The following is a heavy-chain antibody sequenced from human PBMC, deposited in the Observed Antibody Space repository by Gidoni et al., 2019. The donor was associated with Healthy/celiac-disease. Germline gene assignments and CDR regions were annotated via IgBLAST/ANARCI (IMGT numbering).Heavy chain of an antibody. CDR3: TTEAAAFLSGSYWYGMDV. V-gene: IGHV3-15*01. CDR2: IKSKTDGGTT. Sequence: EVQLVESGGGLVKPGGSLILSCAASGFTFSNAWMSWVRQAPGKGLEWVGRIKSKTDGGTTDYAAPVKGRFTISRDDSKNTLYLQMNSLKTEDTAVYYCTTEAAAFLSGSYWYGMDVWGQGTTVTVSS. J-gene: IGHJ6*02. CDR1: GFTFSNAW. D-gene: IGHD1-26*01.